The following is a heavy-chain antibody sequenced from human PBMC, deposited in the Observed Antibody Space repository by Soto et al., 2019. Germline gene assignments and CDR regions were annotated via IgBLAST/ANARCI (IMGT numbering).Heavy chain of an antibody. CDR2: ISYDGSNK. CDR3: ARGQHYDILTGYSGPRYYYYGMDV. CDR1: GFTFSSYA. D-gene: IGHD3-9*01. V-gene: IGHV3-30-3*01. Sequence: GGSLRLSCAASGFTFSSYAMHWVRQAPGKGLEWVAVISYDGSNKYYADSVKGRFTIPRDNSKNTLYLQMNSLRAEDTAVYYCARGQHYDILTGYSGPRYYYYGMDVWGQGTTVTVSS. J-gene: IGHJ6*02.